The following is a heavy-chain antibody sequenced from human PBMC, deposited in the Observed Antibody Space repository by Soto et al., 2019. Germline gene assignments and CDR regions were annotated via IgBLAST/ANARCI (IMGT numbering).Heavy chain of an antibody. Sequence: EASVKVSCKASGYTFTGHYIHWVRQAPEQGPEWMGEIGPESGATRYAEKFQGRVTMTLDTSITTVYMELKSLSPDDTAVYYCGRGRSGQIVVFYWGQGTPVTVS. D-gene: IGHD1-26*01. V-gene: IGHV1-2*02. CDR1: GYTFTGHY. CDR2: IGPESGAT. CDR3: GRGRSGQIVVFY. J-gene: IGHJ4*02.